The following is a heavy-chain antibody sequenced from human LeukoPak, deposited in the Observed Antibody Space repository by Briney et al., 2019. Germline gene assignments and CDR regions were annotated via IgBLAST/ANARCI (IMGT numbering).Heavy chain of an antibody. D-gene: IGHD4-17*01. CDR2: ISSSSSYI. Sequence: GGSLRLSRAASGFTFSSYSMNWVRQAPGKGLEWVSSISSSSSYIYYADSVKGRFTISRDNAKNSLYLQMNSLRAEDTAVYYCARGRYGDYGGSPDFDYWGQGTLVTVSS. V-gene: IGHV3-21*01. CDR1: GFTFSSYS. J-gene: IGHJ4*02. CDR3: ARGRYGDYGGSPDFDY.